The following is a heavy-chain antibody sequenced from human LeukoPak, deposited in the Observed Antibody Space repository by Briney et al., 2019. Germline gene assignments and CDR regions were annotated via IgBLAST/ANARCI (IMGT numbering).Heavy chain of an antibody. Sequence: PSETLSLTCAVSGGSISSGGYSWSWIRQPPGTGLEWIGYIYHSGSTYYNPSLKSRVTISVDRSKNQFSLKLSSVTAADTAVYYCARGPGGKTGTTGWFDPWGQGTLVAVSS. CDR2: IYHSGST. CDR1: GGSISSGGYS. CDR3: ARGPGGKTGTTGWFDP. D-gene: IGHD1-7*01. V-gene: IGHV4-30-2*01. J-gene: IGHJ5*02.